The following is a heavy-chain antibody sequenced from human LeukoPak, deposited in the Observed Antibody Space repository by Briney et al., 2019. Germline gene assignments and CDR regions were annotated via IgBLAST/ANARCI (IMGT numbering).Heavy chain of an antibody. J-gene: IGHJ5*02. CDR1: GYSFTSYW. CDR2: IYPGDSDT. V-gene: IGHV5-51*01. Sequence: GESLKISCKGSGYSFTSYWIGWVRQMPGKSLEWMGIIYPGDSDTRYSPSFQGQVTISADKSISTAYLQWSSLKASDTAMYYCARRRGYSYGYNWFDPWGQGTLVTVSS. D-gene: IGHD5-18*01. CDR3: ARRRGYSYGYNWFDP.